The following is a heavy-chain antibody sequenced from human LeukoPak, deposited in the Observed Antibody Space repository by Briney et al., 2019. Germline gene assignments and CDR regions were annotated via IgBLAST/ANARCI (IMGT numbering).Heavy chain of an antibody. CDR2: INPNSGGT. CDR1: GYTFTGYY. Sequence: ASVKVSCKASGYTFTGYYMHWVRQAPGQGLEWMGWINPNSGGTNYAQKFRGRVTMTRDTSISTAYMELSRLRSDDTAVYYCARVGRGGDYGPNSIWGQGTMVTVSS. D-gene: IGHD4-17*01. CDR3: ARVGRGGDYGPNSI. J-gene: IGHJ3*02. V-gene: IGHV1-2*02.